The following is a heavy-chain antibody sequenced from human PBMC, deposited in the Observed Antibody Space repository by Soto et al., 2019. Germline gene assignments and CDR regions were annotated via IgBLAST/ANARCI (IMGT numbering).Heavy chain of an antibody. CDR1: GYSFTSYW. CDR2: IDPSDSYT. J-gene: IGHJ6*02. CDR3: ERHDVLYQLLSAGNYYGMDV. V-gene: IGHV5-10-1*01. Sequence: DPLKISCKGSGYSFTSYWISWVRQMPGKGLEWMGRIDPSDSYTNYSPSFQGHVTISADKSTSTAYLPWGRLKASDTARYYRERHDVLYQLLSAGNYYGMDVWGQGTPVTVS. D-gene: IGHD2-2*01.